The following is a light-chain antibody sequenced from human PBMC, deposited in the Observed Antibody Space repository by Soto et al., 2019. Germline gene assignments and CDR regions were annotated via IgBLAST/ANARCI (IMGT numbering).Light chain of an antibody. V-gene: IGKV3-20*01. CDR1: QNLSSGY. Sequence: EIVLTQSPGTLSLSPGERATLSCRASQNLSSGYLAWYQQKPGQAPRILIYASSSRATGIPDRFSGSGSGTDFSLTISKLEPEDFAVYYCQPYDTSPRTFGQGTKVE. J-gene: IGKJ1*01. CDR3: QPYDTSPRT. CDR2: ASS.